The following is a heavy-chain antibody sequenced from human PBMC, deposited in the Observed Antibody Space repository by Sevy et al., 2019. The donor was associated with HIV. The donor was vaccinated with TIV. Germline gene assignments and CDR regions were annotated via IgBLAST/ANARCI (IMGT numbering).Heavy chain of an antibody. CDR3: AKEGAYSYTTYFDY. J-gene: IGHJ4*02. D-gene: IGHD1-26*01. V-gene: IGHV3-30*18. CDR1: GFSFSGYA. CDR2: ISFDGSNK. Sequence: GGSLRLSCAASGFSFSGYAIDWVRQAPGKGLEWVAVISFDGSNKYYADSVKGRFTISRDNSKNTLFLQMNSLRAEDTAVYYCAKEGAYSYTTYFDYWGQGTVVTVSS.